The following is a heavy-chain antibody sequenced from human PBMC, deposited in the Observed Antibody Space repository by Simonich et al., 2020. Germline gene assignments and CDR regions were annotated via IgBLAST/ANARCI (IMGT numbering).Heavy chain of an antibody. Sequence: QVQLVESGGGVVQPGRSLRLSCAASGFTFSSYAMRWVRQAPGKGLVWVAVISYDGSNKYYADSVKGRFTISRDNSKNTLYLQMNSLRAEDTAVYYCAREGAGNDAFDIWGQGTMVTVSS. J-gene: IGHJ3*02. CDR1: GFTFSSYA. V-gene: IGHV3-30*07. CDR3: AREGAGNDAFDI. CDR2: ISYDGSNK. D-gene: IGHD1-26*01.